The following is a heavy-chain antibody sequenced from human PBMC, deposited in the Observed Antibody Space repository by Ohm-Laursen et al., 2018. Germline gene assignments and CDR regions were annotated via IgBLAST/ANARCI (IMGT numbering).Heavy chain of an antibody. D-gene: IGHD5-18*01. CDR1: GGSFSGYY. CDR3: ARSPRGYSYGSYDY. CDR2: INHSGST. J-gene: IGHJ4*02. Sequence: TLSLTCAVYGGSFSGYYWSWIRQPPGKGLEWIGEINHSGSTNYNPSLKSRVTISVDTSKNQFSLKLSSVTAADTAVYYCARSPRGYSYGSYDYWGQGTLVAVSS. V-gene: IGHV4-34*01.